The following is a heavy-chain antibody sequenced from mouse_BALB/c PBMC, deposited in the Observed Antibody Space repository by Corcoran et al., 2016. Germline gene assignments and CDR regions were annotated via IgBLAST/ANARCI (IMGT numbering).Heavy chain of an antibody. V-gene: IGHV1-18*01. Sequence: EVQLQQSGPELVKPGASMKISCKASGYPFTGYTMNWVKQSHGKNLEWIGLINPYNGGTSYNQKFTGKATFTVDKSSSSAYMELLSLTSEDSAVYYCARDYYGSSYVFAYWGQGTLVTVSA. CDR3: ARDYYGSSYVFAY. CDR1: GYPFTGYT. J-gene: IGHJ3*01. CDR2: INPYNGGT. D-gene: IGHD1-1*01.